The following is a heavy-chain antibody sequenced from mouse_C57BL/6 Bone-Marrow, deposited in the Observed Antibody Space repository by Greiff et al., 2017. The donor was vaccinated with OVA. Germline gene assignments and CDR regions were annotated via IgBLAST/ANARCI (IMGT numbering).Heavy chain of an antibody. CDR1: GYTFTSYG. V-gene: IGHV1-81*01. CDR2: IYPRSGNT. D-gene: IGHD1-1*01. J-gene: IGHJ4*01. Sequence: VQLQQSGAELVRPGASVKLSCKASGYTFTSYGISWVKQRTGQGLEWIGEIYPRSGNTYYNEKFKGKAKLTADKSSSIAYMELRSLTSEDSAVYFCARPVVAPFYAMYYWDQGTSVAVSS. CDR3: ARPVVAPFYAMYY.